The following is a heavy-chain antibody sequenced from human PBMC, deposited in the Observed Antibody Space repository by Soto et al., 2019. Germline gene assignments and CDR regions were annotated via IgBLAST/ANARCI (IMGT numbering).Heavy chain of an antibody. Sequence: EVQLLVSGGGLVQPGGSLRLSCAASGFTFSSYAMSWVRQAPGKGLEWVSAISGSGGSTYYADSVKGRFTISRDNSKNTLYLQMNSLRAEDTAVYYCATDYSGSYGMNDYWGQGTLVTVSS. J-gene: IGHJ4*02. CDR1: GFTFSSYA. V-gene: IGHV3-23*01. CDR3: ATDYSGSYGMNDY. CDR2: ISGSGGST. D-gene: IGHD1-26*01.